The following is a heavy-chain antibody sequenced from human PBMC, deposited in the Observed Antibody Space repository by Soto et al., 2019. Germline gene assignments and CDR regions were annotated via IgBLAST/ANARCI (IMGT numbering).Heavy chain of an antibody. CDR2: ISSSSSYI. CDR1: GFTFSSYS. D-gene: IGHD6-6*01. V-gene: IGHV3-21*01. J-gene: IGHJ3*02. CDR3: ARPGSSSGGIAFDI. Sequence: GGSLRLSCAASGFTFSSYSMNWVRQAPGKGLEWVSSISSSSSYIYYADSVKGRFTISRDNAKNSLYLQMNSLRAEDTAVYYCARPGSSSGGIAFDIWGQGTMVTVSS.